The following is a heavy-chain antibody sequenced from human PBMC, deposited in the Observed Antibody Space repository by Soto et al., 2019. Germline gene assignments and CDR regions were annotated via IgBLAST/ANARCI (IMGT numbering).Heavy chain of an antibody. CDR2: ISSSSSTI. V-gene: IGHV3-48*02. J-gene: IGHJ1*01. Sequence: PGGSLRLSCAASGFTFSSYSMNWVRQAPGKGLEWVSYISSSSSTIYYADSVKGRFTISRDNAKNSLYLQMNSLRDEDTAVYYCARDIRDYDILTGRGYFQHWGQGTLVTVSS. CDR1: GFTFSSYS. CDR3: ARDIRDYDILTGRGYFQH. D-gene: IGHD3-9*01.